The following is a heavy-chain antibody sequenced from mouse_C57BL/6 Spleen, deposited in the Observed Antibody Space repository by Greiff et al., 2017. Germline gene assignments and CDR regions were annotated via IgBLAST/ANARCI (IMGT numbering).Heavy chain of an antibody. D-gene: IGHD2-2*01. CDR2: ISYDGSN. Sequence: ESGPGLVKPSQSLSLTCSVTGYSITSGYYWNWIRQFPGNKLEWMGYISYDGSNNYNPSLKNRISITRDTSKNQFFLKLNSVTTEDTATYYCARDRTMVTAFDYWGQGTTLTVSS. J-gene: IGHJ2*01. CDR3: ARDRTMVTAFDY. V-gene: IGHV3-6*01. CDR1: GYSITSGYY.